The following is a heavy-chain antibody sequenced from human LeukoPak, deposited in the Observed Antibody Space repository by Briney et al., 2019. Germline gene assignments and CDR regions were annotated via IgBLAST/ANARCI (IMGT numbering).Heavy chain of an antibody. D-gene: IGHD6-19*01. CDR2: IYAGGTT. CDR3: ARDSSGWYDH. J-gene: IGHJ5*02. Sequence: GGSLRLSCAASGFTVSTNYMSWVRQAPGRGLEWVSVIYAGGTTYYADSVRGRFTISRDNSKNTLYLQMNSLRDEDTAVYYCARDSSGWYDHWGQGTLVTDSS. V-gene: IGHV3-53*01. CDR1: GFTVSTNY.